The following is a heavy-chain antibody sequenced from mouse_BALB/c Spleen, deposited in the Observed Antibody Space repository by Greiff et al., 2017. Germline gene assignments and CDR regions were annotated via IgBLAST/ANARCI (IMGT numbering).Heavy chain of an antibody. CDR3: ARGNGLVYFDY. D-gene: IGHD6-1*01. CDR2: IYPGDGGT. Sequence: VKLQESGAELVRPGSSVKISCKASGYAFSSYWMNWVKQRPGQGLEWIGQIYPGDGGTNYDGKFKGKATLTADKSSSTAYMQLSSLTSEDSAVYFYARGNGLVYFDYGGQGTTLTVSS. V-gene: IGHV1-80*01. J-gene: IGHJ2*01. CDR1: GYAFSSYW.